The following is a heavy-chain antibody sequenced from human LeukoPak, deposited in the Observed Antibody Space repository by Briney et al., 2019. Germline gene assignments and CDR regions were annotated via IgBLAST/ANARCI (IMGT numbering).Heavy chain of an antibody. J-gene: IGHJ6*03. CDR2: FDTEDGET. D-gene: IGHD6-13*01. CDR3: ATDRGVAAGTYYYYMDV. CDR1: GYTLTELS. Sequence: ASVKVSCKVSGYTLTELSMHWVRQAPGKGLEWMGGFDTEDGETIYAQKFQGRVTMTEDTSTDTAYMELSSLRSEDTAVYYCATDRGVAAGTYYYYMDVWGKGTTVTVSS. V-gene: IGHV1-24*01.